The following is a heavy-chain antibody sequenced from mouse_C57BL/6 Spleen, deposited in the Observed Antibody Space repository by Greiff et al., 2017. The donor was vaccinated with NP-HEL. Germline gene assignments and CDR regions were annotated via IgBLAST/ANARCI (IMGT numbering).Heavy chain of an antibody. D-gene: IGHD1-1*01. J-gene: IGHJ3*01. Sequence: EVNLVESGGDLVKPGGSLKLSCAASGFTFSSYGMSWVRQTPDKRLEWVATISSGGSYTYYPDSVKGRFTISRDNAKNTLYLQMSSLKSEDTAMYYCARHSGYYGSSYEFAYWGQGTLVTVSA. CDR3: ARHSGYYGSSYEFAY. V-gene: IGHV5-6*01. CDR1: GFTFSSYG. CDR2: ISSGGSYT.